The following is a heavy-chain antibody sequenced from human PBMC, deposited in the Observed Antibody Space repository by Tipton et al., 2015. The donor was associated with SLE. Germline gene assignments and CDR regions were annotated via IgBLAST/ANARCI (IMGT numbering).Heavy chain of an antibody. CDR2: IRYDGSNK. V-gene: IGHV3-30*02. CDR3: AKVATYYYAFDI. CDR1: GFTFSSYS. J-gene: IGHJ3*02. D-gene: IGHD3-10*01. Sequence: SLRLSCAASGFTFSSYSMNWVRQAPGKGLEWVAFIRYDGSNKYYADSVKGRFTISRDNSKNTLYLQMNSLRAEDTAVYYCAKVATYYYAFDIWGQGTMVTVSS.